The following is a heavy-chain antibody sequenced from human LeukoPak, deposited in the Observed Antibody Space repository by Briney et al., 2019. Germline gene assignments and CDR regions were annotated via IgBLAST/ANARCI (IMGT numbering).Heavy chain of an antibody. V-gene: IGHV3-64*01. CDR2: ISSNGGST. Sequence: GGSLRLSCAASGFTFGSYAMHWVRQAPGKGLEYVSAISSNGGSTYYANSVKGRFTISRDNSKNTLYLQMGSLRAEDMAVYYCARASNRKALTYYFDYWGQGTLVTVSS. J-gene: IGHJ4*02. CDR3: ARASNRKALTYYFDY. D-gene: IGHD2/OR15-2a*01. CDR1: GFTFGSYA.